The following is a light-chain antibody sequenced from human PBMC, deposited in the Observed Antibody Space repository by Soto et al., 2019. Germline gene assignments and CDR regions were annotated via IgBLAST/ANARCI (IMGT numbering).Light chain of an antibody. CDR2: GVS. J-gene: IGKJ3*01. V-gene: IGKV3-15*01. Sequence: EIVMTQSPATLSVSPGERATLSCRASQSVSSKLAWYQQKPGQAPRLLIYGVSTRATGIPARFSGSGSGTEFTLTISSLQSEDFAVYYCQQYNNWPITFGPGTKVDIK. CDR3: QQYNNWPIT. CDR1: QSVSSK.